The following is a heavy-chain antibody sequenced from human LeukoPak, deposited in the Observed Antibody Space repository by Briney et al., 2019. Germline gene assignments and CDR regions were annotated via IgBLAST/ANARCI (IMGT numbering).Heavy chain of an antibody. CDR2: LNEDGTVK. D-gene: IGHD2-15*01. Sequence: PGGSLRLSCAASGFSFTTNWMHWVRQTPGKRREWVAELNEDGTVKYYVDSVKGRFTISRDNAKNSLYLQMNRLRAEDTGVYFCVNVPRSTVSYWGRGTLVTVSS. CDR1: GFSFTTNW. V-gene: IGHV3-7*01. J-gene: IGHJ4*02. CDR3: VNVPRSTVSY.